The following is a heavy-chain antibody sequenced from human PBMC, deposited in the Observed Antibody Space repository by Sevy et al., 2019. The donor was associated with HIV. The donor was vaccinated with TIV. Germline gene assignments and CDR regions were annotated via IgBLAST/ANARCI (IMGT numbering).Heavy chain of an antibody. CDR1: GGSISSYY. Sequence: SETLSLTCTVSGGSISSYYWSWIRQPAGKGLEWIGRIHTSGSTYYNPSLKSRVTMSVDTSKNQFSLKLSSVTAADTAVYYWARDGWGGAARPGRPPADYYYYYGMDVWGQGTTVTVSS. J-gene: IGHJ6*02. D-gene: IGHD6-6*01. V-gene: IGHV4-4*07. CDR2: IHTSGST. CDR3: ARDGWGGAARPGRPPADYYYYYGMDV.